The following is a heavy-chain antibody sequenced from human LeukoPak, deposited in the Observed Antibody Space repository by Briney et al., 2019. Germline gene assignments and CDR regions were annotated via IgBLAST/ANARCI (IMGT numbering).Heavy chain of an antibody. Sequence: SETLSLTCTVSGGSITSSSYYWGWIRQPPGKGLQWIGSFYYSGSTYYNPSLKSRVTISVDTSKNQFSLKLSSVTAADTAVYYCARGQWGIRFDYWGQGTLVTVSS. CDR1: GGSITSSSYY. D-gene: IGHD3-16*01. V-gene: IGHV4-39*07. CDR2: FYYSGST. CDR3: ARGQWGIRFDY. J-gene: IGHJ4*02.